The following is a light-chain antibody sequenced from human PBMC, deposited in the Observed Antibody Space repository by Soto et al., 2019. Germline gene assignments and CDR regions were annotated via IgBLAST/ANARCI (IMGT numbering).Light chain of an antibody. J-gene: IGKJ3*01. V-gene: IGKV1-5*01. CDR1: QSISNW. CDR3: QDYDIVGY. Sequence: STVSASVEERFTITCRASQSISNWLAWYQQKPGKAPKLLIYDASSLESGVPSRFSGIGFGTDFTLTINSSEPGAFPMNYCQDYDIVGYFCPGTKVDIK. CDR2: DAS.